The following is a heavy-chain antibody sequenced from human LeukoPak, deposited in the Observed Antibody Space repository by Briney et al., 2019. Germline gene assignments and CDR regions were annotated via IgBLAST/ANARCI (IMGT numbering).Heavy chain of an antibody. J-gene: IGHJ4*02. Sequence: GGSLRLSCAASGFTFSNAWMSWVRQAPGKGLEWVGRINSKTDGGTRDYAAPVKGRFTISRDDSKNTLYLQMNSLKTEDTAVYYCTTTSVLRYFDWLHWGQGTLVTVSS. CDR2: INSKTDGGTR. CDR3: TTTSVLRYFDWLH. CDR1: GFTFSNAW. V-gene: IGHV3-15*01. D-gene: IGHD3-9*01.